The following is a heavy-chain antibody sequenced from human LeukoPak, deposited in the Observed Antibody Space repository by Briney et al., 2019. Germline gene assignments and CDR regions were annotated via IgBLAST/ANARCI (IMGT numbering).Heavy chain of an antibody. Sequence: SETLSLTCTVSGGSISSYYWSWIRQPPGKGLEWIGYIYYSGSTNYNPSLKSRVTISVDTSKNQFSLKLSSVTAADTAVYYCARLMIGHSSSSFVVDYWGQGTLVTVSS. CDR3: ARLMIGHSSSSFVVDY. J-gene: IGHJ4*02. CDR1: GGSISSYY. CDR2: IYYSGST. V-gene: IGHV4-59*01. D-gene: IGHD6-6*01.